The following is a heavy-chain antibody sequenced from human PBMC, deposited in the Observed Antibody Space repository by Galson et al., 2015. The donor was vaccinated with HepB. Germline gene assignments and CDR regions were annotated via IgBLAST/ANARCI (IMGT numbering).Heavy chain of an antibody. CDR2: IRSKANSYAT. J-gene: IGHJ4*02. CDR3: TRRSGCSGGSCYGEVFDY. CDR1: GFTFSGSA. Sequence: SLRLSCAASGFTFSGSAMHWVRQASGKGLEWVGRIRSKANSYATAYAASVKGRFTISRDDSKNTAYLQMNSLKTEDTAVYYCTRRSGCSGGSCYGEVFDYWGQGTLVTVSS. V-gene: IGHV3-73*01. D-gene: IGHD2-15*01.